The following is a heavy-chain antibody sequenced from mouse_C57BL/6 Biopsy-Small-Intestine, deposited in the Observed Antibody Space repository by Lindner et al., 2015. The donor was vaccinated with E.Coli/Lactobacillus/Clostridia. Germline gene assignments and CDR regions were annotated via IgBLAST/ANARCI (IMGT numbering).Heavy chain of an antibody. J-gene: IGHJ1*01. CDR2: LNLKKDEA. D-gene: IGHD2-10*02. CDR3: ARDGSGFSLIVVALVDALDV. CDR1: GYTFSDHN. Sequence: SVKVSCKTSGYTFSDHNIHWVRQAPGQGLEWIGRLNLKKDEASYAEKFQGRVTMTRDTSTNTVYLDLLRLTLDDTAVYYCARDGSGFSLIVVALVDALDVWGQGTNVTVSS. V-gene: IGHV1-18*01.